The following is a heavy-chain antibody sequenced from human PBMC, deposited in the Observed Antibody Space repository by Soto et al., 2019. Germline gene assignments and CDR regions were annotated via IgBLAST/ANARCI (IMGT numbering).Heavy chain of an antibody. CDR1: GYTFTSYG. Sequence: GASVKVSCKASGYTFTSYGISWVRQAPGQGLEWMGWISAYNGNTNYAQKLQGRVTMTTDTSTSTAYMEMRSLRSDDTAVYYCARVGKRFLEWSLFYWGQGTLVTVSS. CDR2: ISAYNGNT. CDR3: ARVGKRFLEWSLFY. V-gene: IGHV1-18*01. J-gene: IGHJ4*02. D-gene: IGHD3-3*01.